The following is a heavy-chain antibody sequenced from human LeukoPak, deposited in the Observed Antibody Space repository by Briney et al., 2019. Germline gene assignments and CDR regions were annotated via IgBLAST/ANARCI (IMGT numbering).Heavy chain of an antibody. CDR2: ISSSSGTI. CDR3: ARRIHLVDYYFDC. V-gene: IGHV3-48*04. D-gene: IGHD2-8*02. CDR1: GFTFSSYN. Sequence: PGGSLRLSCAASGFTFSSYNMNWVRQAPGKGLEWVSYISSSSGTIYYADSVKGRFTISRDNAKNSLYLQMNSLRAEDTAVYFCARRIHLVDYYFDCWGQGTLVTVSS. J-gene: IGHJ4*02.